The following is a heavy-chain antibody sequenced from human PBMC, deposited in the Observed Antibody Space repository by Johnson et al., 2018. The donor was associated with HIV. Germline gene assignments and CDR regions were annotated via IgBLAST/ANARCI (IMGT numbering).Heavy chain of an antibody. CDR3: ASWHGDYGNAFDI. V-gene: IGHV3-66*01. Sequence: VQLVESGGGLVQPGGSLRLSCAASGFTFSSKYMSWVRQAPGKGLEWVSIIYSGGSTYYADSVKGRFTISRDNSKNTLYLQMNSLRAEDTAVYYCASWHGDYGNAFDIWGQGTMVTVSS. CDR1: GFTFSSKY. D-gene: IGHD4-17*01. J-gene: IGHJ3*02. CDR2: IYSGGST.